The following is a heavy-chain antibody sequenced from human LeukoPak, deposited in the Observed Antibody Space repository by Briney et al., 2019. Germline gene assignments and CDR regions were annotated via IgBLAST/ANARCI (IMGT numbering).Heavy chain of an antibody. CDR2: IYTSGST. V-gene: IGHV4-4*07. Sequence: SETPSLTCTVSGGSISSYYWSWIRQPAGRGLEWIGRIYTSGSTNYNPSLKSRVTMSVDTSKNQFSLKLSSVTAADTAVYYCARDLTGSCYSCIDPWGQGTLVTVSS. CDR3: ARDLTGSCYSCIDP. D-gene: IGHD2-15*01. CDR1: GGSISSYY. J-gene: IGHJ5*02.